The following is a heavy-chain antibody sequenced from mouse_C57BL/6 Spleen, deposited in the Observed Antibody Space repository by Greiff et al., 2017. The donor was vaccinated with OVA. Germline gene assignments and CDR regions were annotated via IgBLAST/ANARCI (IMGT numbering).Heavy chain of an antibody. V-gene: IGHV1-52*01. CDR1: GYTFTSYW. D-gene: IGHD2-4*01. CDR2: IDPSDSET. Sequence: QVQLQQPGAELVRPGSSVKLSCKASGYTFTSYWMHWVKQRPIQGLEWIGNIDPSDSETHYNQKFKDKATLTVDKSSSTAYMQLSSLTSEDSAVYYCARVGYDYGGPYFDVWGTGTTVTVSS. CDR3: ARVGYDYGGPYFDV. J-gene: IGHJ1*03.